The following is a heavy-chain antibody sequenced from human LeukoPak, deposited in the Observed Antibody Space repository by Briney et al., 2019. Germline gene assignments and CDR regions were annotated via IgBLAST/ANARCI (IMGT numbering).Heavy chain of an antibody. D-gene: IGHD5-12*01. CDR1: GYSFTSYW. CDR2: IYPGDSDT. Sequence: GESLKISCKGSGYSFTSYWIGWVRQMPGKGLEWMGIIYPGDSDTRYSPSFQGQVTISADKSISTAYLRWSSLKASDTAMYYCARLDIVATGQFDPWGQGTLVTVSS. J-gene: IGHJ5*02. CDR3: ARLDIVATGQFDP. V-gene: IGHV5-51*01.